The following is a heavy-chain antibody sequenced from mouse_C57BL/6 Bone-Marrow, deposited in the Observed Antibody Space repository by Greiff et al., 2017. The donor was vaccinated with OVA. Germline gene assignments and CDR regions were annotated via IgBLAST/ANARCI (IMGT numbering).Heavy chain of an antibody. D-gene: IGHD1-1*02. CDR2: INPSSGYT. J-gene: IGHJ2*01. CDR3: AGYYYGGPYFDC. CDR1: GYTFTSYW. V-gene: IGHV1-7*01. Sequence: QVQLQQSGAELAKPGASVKLSCKASGYTFTSYWMHWVNQRPGQGLEWIGYINPSSGYTKYNQKFKDKATLTADKSSSTAYMQLSSLTYEDYAVYYCAGYYYGGPYFDCWGQGTTLTVSS.